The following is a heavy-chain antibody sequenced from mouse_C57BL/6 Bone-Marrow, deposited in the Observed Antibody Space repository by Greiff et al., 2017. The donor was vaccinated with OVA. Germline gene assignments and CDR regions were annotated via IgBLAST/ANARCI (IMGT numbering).Heavy chain of an antibody. CDR1: GYSFTSYY. Sequence: VQLQQSGPELVKPGASVTISCKASGYSFTSYYIHWVKQRPGQGLEWIGWIYPGSGNTKYNEKFKGKATLTADTSSSTAYMQLSSLTSEDSAVYYCAAIYDGYPYWYFDVWGTGTTVTVSS. CDR2: IYPGSGNT. V-gene: IGHV1-66*01. J-gene: IGHJ1*03. CDR3: AAIYDGYPYWYFDV. D-gene: IGHD2-3*01.